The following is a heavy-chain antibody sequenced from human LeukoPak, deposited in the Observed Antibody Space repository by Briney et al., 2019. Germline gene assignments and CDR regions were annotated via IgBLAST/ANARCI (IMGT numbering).Heavy chain of an antibody. CDR1: GFTFSSYG. CDR2: IWYDGSNK. CDR3: ARDSYVSQIDY. J-gene: IGHJ4*02. D-gene: IGHD3-16*01. V-gene: IGHV3-33*01. Sequence: GGSLRLSCAASGFTFSSYGMHWVRQAPGKGLEWVAVIWYDGSNKYYADSVKGRFIISRDNSKNTLYLQMNSLRAEDTAVYYCARDSYVSQIDYWGQGTLVTVSS.